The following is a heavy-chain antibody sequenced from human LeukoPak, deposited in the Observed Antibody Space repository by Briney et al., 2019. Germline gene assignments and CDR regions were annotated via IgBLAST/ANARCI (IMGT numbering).Heavy chain of an antibody. D-gene: IGHD3-16*01. J-gene: IGHJ4*02. V-gene: IGHV3-21*01. CDR1: GFTFSSYT. Sequence: GGSLRLSCAASGFTFSSYTMNWVRQAPGKGLEWVSSISSSSTYINYADSVKGRFTISRDNAENTLYLQMNNLRPDDTAFYFCVKEGVEYSYSYGDYWGQGTLVTVSS. CDR2: ISSSSTYI. CDR3: VKEGVEYSYSYGDY.